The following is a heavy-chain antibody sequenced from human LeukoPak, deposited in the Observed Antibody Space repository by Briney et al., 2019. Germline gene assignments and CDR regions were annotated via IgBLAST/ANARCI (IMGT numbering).Heavy chain of an antibody. V-gene: IGHV1-8*01. Sequence: ASVKVSCKASGYTFTSYDINWVRQATGQGLEWMGWMNPNSGNTGYAQKFQGRVTMTRNTSISTAYMELSSLRSEDTAVYYCARDALGDYYFDYWGQGTLVTVSS. CDR2: MNPNSGNT. CDR3: ARDALGDYYFDY. CDR1: GYTFTSYD. J-gene: IGHJ4*02.